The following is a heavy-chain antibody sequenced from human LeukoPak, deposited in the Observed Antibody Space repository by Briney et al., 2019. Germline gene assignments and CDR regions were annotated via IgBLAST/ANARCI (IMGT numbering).Heavy chain of an antibody. D-gene: IGHD2-8*01. CDR3: ARSPPGLIYMDV. Sequence: SVKVSCKASGGTFSSYAISWVRQAPGQGFEWMGGFIPIFGTANYPQNFQGRVMITADESTSTAYMELSSLRSEDTAVYYCARSPPGLIYMDVWGKGTTVSVSS. V-gene: IGHV1-69*13. CDR1: GGTFSSYA. CDR2: FIPIFGTA. J-gene: IGHJ6*03.